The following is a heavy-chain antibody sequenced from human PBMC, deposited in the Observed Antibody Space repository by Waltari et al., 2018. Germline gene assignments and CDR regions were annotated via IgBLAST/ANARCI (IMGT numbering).Heavy chain of an antibody. CDR2: INSNSGGT. J-gene: IGHJ6*02. CDR3: ARDQGGIAALDYYGMDV. V-gene: IGHV1-2*06. CDR1: GYTFTGYY. Sequence: QVQLVQSGAEVKKPGASVKVSCKASGYTFTGYYMHWVRQAPGQGLEWMGRINSNSGGTNYVQKFQGRGTMTRDTSISTAYMELSRLRSDDTAVYYCARDQGGIAALDYYGMDVWGQGTTVTVSS. D-gene: IGHD6-13*01.